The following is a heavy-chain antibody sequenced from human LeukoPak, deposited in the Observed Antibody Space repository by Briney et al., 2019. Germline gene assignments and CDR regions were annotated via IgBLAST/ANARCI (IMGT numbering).Heavy chain of an antibody. V-gene: IGHV3-7*01. CDR2: IKQDGSEK. J-gene: IGHJ6*03. Sequence: GGSLRLSCAASGFTFSSYWMSWVRQAPGKGLEWVANIKQDGSEKYYVDSVKGRFTISRDNAKNSLYLQMNSLRAEDTAVYYCAREGPRHYYYYMDVWGKGTTVTISS. CDR3: AREGPRHYYYYMDV. CDR1: GFTFSSYW.